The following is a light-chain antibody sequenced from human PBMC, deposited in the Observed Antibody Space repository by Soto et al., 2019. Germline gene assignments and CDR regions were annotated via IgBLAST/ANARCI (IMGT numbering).Light chain of an antibody. CDR3: QQYGSSPLT. V-gene: IGKV3-20*01. CDR1: QSVSSSY. J-gene: IGKJ4*01. Sequence: DIVLTQSPCTLSLSPGERATLSCRASQSVSSSYLAWYQQKPGQAPRLLIYGASSRASGIPDRFSGSGSGTDFTLTISRLEPEDFAAYYCQQYGSSPLTFGGGTKVDIK. CDR2: GAS.